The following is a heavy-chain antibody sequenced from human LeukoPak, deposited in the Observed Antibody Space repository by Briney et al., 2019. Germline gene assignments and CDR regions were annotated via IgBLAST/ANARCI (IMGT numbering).Heavy chain of an antibody. CDR2: INPNSGGT. D-gene: IGHD3-22*01. J-gene: IGHJ5*02. CDR1: GYTFTGYY. CDR3: ARVEPTYYYDSSGKTSWFDP. V-gene: IGHV1-2*02. Sequence: ASVKVSCKASGYTFTGYYMHWVRQAPGQGLEWMGWINPNSGGTNYAQRFQGRVTMTRDTSISTAYMELSRLSSVTAADTAVYYCARVEPTYYYDSSGKTSWFDPWGQGTLVTVSS.